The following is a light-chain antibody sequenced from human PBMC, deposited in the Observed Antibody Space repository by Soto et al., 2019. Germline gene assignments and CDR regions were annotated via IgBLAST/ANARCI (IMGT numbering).Light chain of an antibody. CDR1: QSITSN. CDR3: QQYSSWVT. CDR2: GAS. Sequence: EIVMTQSPVTLSLSPGDTATLSCRASQSITSNLAWYQQKPGQPPRLLIYGASTRATGIPARFSGSGSGTEFPLPIRRLQSEDFAVYYCQQYSSWVTFGGGTQLEIE. J-gene: IGKJ4*01. V-gene: IGKV3-15*01.